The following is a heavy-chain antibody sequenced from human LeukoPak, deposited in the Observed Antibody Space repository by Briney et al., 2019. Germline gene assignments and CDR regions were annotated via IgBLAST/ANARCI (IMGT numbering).Heavy chain of an antibody. CDR2: ISYDGSNK. D-gene: IGHD5-18*01. CDR1: GFTFSSYA. J-gene: IGHJ3*02. V-gene: IGHV3-30-3*01. Sequence: GGSLRLSCAASGFTFSSYAMHWVRQAPGKGLEWVAVISYDGSNKYYADSVKGRFTMSRDNSKNTLYVQMNSLRAEDTAVYYSAKGGYSYGARDAFDIWGQGTMVTVSS. CDR3: AKGGYSYGARDAFDI.